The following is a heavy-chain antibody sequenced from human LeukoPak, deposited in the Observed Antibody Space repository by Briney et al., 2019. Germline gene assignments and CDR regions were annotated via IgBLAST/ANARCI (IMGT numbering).Heavy chain of an antibody. D-gene: IGHD3-9*01. CDR1: GGSISSYY. CDR2: IYYSGST. Sequence: WETLSLTCTVSGGSISSYYWSWIRQPPGKGLEWVGYIYYSGSTNYNPSLKSRVTISVDPSKNQFSLKLSSVTAADTAVYYCASEGYDILTGYPSLAYFDYWGQGTLVTVSS. CDR3: ASEGYDILTGYPSLAYFDY. J-gene: IGHJ4*02. V-gene: IGHV4-59*01.